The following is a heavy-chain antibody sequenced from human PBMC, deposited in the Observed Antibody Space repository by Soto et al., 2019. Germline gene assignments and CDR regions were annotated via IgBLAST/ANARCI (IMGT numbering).Heavy chain of an antibody. CDR3: ARDPIYYYDSSGMPPDY. V-gene: IGHV3-21*01. Sequence: GGSLRLSCAASGFTFSSYIMNWVRKTTGKGLEWVSSISSSSSYIYYADSVKGRFTISRDNAKNSLYLQMNSLRAEDTAVYYCARDPIYYYDSSGMPPDYWGQGTLVTVSS. CDR2: ISSSSSYI. J-gene: IGHJ4*02. CDR1: GFTFSSYI. D-gene: IGHD3-22*01.